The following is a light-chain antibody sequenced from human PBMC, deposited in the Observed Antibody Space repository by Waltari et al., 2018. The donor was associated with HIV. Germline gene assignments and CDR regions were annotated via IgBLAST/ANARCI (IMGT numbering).Light chain of an antibody. J-gene: IGLJ2*01. CDR3: SSYTSSSTLV. CDR2: EVT. Sequence: QSALTQPVSVSGSPGQSITISCTGTSRDVGGYNYVSWYQQHPGKAPKLMIYEVTTRPSGVSNRFSGSKSGNTASLTLSGLQAEDEADYYCSSYTSSSTLVFGGGTKLTVL. V-gene: IGLV2-14*01. CDR1: SRDVGGYNY.